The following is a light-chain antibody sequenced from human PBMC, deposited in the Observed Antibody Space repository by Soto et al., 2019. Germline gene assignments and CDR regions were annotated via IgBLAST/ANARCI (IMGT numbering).Light chain of an antibody. CDR3: QQYDTYPWT. V-gene: IGKV1-5*01. J-gene: IGKJ1*01. Sequence: DIQMTQSPSTLSASVGDRLTITCRASQSVSGWLAWYQQKPGKAPNLLIYAASNLGSGVPSRFSGSGSGTEFALTISSLQPDDFATSYCQQYDTYPWTFGQGTKVEIK. CDR1: QSVSGW. CDR2: AAS.